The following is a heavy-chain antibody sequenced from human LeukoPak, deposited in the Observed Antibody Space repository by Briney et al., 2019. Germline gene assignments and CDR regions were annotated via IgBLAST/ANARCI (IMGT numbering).Heavy chain of an antibody. CDR1: GFTFSNYA. J-gene: IGHJ4*02. V-gene: IGHV3-23*01. CDR2: IGRSGGDI. Sequence: GGSLRLSCAASGFTFSNYAMTWVRQAPGKGLEWISVIGRSGGDIQYGDSVKGRFTISRDNSKNTLYLQMNSLRAEDTAIYYCTRVGYIDEGIDYWGQGTLVTVSS. D-gene: IGHD5-24*01. CDR3: TRVGYIDEGIDY.